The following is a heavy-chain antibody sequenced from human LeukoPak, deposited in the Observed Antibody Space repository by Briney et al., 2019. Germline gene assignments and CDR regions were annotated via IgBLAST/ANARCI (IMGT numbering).Heavy chain of an antibody. J-gene: IGHJ4*01. CDR2: IKPDGSEK. Sequence: GGSLRLSCAGSGFTFRDYWMSWLRQAPGKGPEWVAHIKPDGSEKYYVDSVKGRFIISRDDARNSLSLQMNSLRAEDTAVYYCAGSFGDVKNFWGQGTLVTVSS. V-gene: IGHV3-7*01. D-gene: IGHD3-10*01. CDR3: AGSFGDVKNF. CDR1: GFTFRDYW.